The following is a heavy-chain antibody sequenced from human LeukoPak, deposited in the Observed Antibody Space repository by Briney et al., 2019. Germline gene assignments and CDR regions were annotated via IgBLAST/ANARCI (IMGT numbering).Heavy chain of an antibody. CDR2: ISYDGSNK. V-gene: IGHV3-30*04. J-gene: IGHJ5*02. D-gene: IGHD6-19*01. CDR3: ARDRPYSSGWYPGPFDP. Sequence: GGSLRLSCAASGFTFSSYAMHWVRQAPGKGLEWVAVISYDGSNKYYADSVKGRFTISRDNAKNSLYLQMNSLRAEDTAVYYCARDRPYSSGWYPGPFDPWGQGTLVTVSS. CDR1: GFTFSSYA.